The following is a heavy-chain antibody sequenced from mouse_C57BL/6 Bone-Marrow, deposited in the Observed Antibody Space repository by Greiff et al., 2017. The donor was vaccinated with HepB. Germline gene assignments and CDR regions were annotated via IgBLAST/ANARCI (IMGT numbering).Heavy chain of an antibody. Sequence: EVKLMESGGGLVQPGGSLKLSCAASGFTFSDYYMYWVRQTPEKRLEWVAYISNGGGSTYYPDTVKGRFTISRDNAKNTLYLQMSRLKSEDTAMYYCARRTAQATFSYWGQGTLVTVSA. J-gene: IGHJ3*01. CDR3: ARRTAQATFSY. CDR2: ISNGGGST. D-gene: IGHD3-2*02. V-gene: IGHV5-12*01. CDR1: GFTFSDYY.